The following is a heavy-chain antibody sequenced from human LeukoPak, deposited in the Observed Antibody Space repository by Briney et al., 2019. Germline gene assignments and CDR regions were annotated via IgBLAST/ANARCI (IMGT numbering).Heavy chain of an antibody. V-gene: IGHV3-23*01. J-gene: IGHJ5*02. Sequence: GGSLRLSCAASGFTLGMSWVRQAPGKGLEWVSDISGSGTDTYYADSVKGRFTISRDNSKNTLYLQMNSLRAEDTAVYYCAKDRKWELPTTWGQGTLVTVSS. CDR2: ISGSGTDT. CDR1: GFTLG. CDR3: AKDRKWELPTT. D-gene: IGHD1-26*01.